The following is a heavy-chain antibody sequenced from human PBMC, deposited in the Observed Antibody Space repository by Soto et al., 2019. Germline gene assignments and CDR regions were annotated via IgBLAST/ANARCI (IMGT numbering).Heavy chain of an antibody. V-gene: IGHV1-3*01. CDR1: GYTFTSYG. Sequence: QIQLMQSGAEVKKPGASVQVSCKASGYTFTSYGIHWVRQAPGQRLEWTGCINAGNGNTKHSEKFQGRVTITRDTSASTAYLGLSRLRSEDTAVYYCARDPNDSSAYYHHYYFGMDVWGQGTTVTVSS. D-gene: IGHD3-22*01. CDR2: INAGNGNT. CDR3: ARDPNDSSAYYHHYYFGMDV. J-gene: IGHJ6*02.